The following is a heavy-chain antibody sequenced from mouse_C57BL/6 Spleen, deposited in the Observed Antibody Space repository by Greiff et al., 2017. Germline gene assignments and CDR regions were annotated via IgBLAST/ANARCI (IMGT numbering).Heavy chain of an antibody. V-gene: IGHV14-4*01. CDR1: GFNIKDDY. CDR3: TTGVWLLYYAMGY. D-gene: IGHD2-2*01. J-gene: IGHJ4*01. CDR2: IDPENGDT. Sequence: EVQLQQSGAELVRPGASVKLSCTASGFNIKDDYMHWVKQRPEQGLEWIGWIDPENGDTEYASRFQGKATITADTSSNTAYLQLSSLTSEDTAVYYCTTGVWLLYYAMGYWGQGASVPVSS.